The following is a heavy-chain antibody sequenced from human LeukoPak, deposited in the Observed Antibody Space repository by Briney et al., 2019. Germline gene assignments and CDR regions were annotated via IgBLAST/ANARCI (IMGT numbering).Heavy chain of an antibody. D-gene: IGHD2-2*02. CDR3: TRSRERYCTSGSCYIDLQAR. J-gene: IGHJ4*02. CDR2: MYNSGST. Sequence: MSSETLSLTCTVSGVSISSGYYYWRWIRQPAGKGLEWIGRMYNSGSTEYHPSLNSRVTISVDTSKNQFSLKLSSVTAADTAVYYCTRSRERYCTSGSCYIDLQARWGQGTLVTVSS. CDR1: GVSISSGYYY. V-gene: IGHV4-61*02.